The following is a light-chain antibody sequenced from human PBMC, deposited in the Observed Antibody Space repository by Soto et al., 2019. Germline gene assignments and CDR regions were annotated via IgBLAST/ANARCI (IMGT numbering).Light chain of an antibody. CDR3: AAWDDSLNGWV. V-gene: IGLV1-44*01. CDR1: RSNIGSNT. Sequence: QSVLTQPPSASGTPGQKIAISCSGSRSNIGSNTVNWYQHLPGTAPKLLIYSTNHRPSGVPVRFSGSRSGTSASLAISGLQSDDESTYYCAAWDDSLNGWVFGGGTKLTVL. J-gene: IGLJ3*02. CDR2: STN.